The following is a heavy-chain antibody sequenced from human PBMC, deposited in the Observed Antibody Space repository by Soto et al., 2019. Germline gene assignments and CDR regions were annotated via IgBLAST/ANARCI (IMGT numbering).Heavy chain of an antibody. Sequence: QLQLQESGPGLVKPSETLSLTCTVSGGSISSSSYYWGWIRQPPGKGLEWIGSIYYSGSTYYNPSLKSRVTISVDTSKNQFSLKLSSVTAADTAVYYCARLQRGYSGYEHGYWGQGTLVTVSS. J-gene: IGHJ4*02. V-gene: IGHV4-39*01. CDR3: ARLQRGYSGYEHGY. CDR1: GGSISSSSYY. CDR2: IYYSGST. D-gene: IGHD5-12*01.